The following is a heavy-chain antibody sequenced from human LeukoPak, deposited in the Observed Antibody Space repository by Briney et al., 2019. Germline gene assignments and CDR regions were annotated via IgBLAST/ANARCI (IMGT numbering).Heavy chain of an antibody. CDR1: GFTLRTNW. CDR2: IKQDGSEK. J-gene: IGHJ4*02. V-gene: IGHV3-7*01. D-gene: IGHD4-17*01. CDR3: ARADGDYGY. Sequence: TGGSLRLSCAASGFTLRTNWMSWVRQAPGKGLECVANIKQDGSEKYYVDSVKGRFTISRDNAKNSLYLQMNSLRAEDTAVYYCARADGDYGYWGQGTLVTVSS.